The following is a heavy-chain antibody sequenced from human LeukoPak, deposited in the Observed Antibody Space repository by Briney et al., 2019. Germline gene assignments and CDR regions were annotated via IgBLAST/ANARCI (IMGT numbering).Heavy chain of an antibody. CDR3: ASYPRYSSSPPFDY. CDR2: INPNTGGT. CDR1: GYTFTGFY. Sequence: ASVKVSCKASGYTFTGFYMHWVRQAPGQGFEWMGWINPNTGGTNYAQKFRGRVTMTRDTPISTAYMELSGLTSDDTAIYYCASYPRYSSSPPFDYWGQGTLVTVSS. D-gene: IGHD6-6*01. V-gene: IGHV1-2*02. J-gene: IGHJ4*02.